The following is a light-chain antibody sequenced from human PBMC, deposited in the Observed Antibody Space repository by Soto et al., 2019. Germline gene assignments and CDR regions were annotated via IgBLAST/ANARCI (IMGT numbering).Light chain of an antibody. J-gene: IGKJ4*01. V-gene: IGKV3-11*01. CDR3: QQRSDWPST. Sequence: EIVLTQSPATLSLSPGERATLSCRASQSVSSYLAWYQQKPGQAPRLLIYDASNRATGIPARFSGSGSGTDFTIPISSLEPDDFAVYYCQQRSDWPSTFGGGTKVQIK. CDR2: DAS. CDR1: QSVSSY.